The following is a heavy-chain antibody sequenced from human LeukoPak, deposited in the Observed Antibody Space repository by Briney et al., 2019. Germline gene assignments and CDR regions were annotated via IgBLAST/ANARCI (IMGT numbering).Heavy chain of an antibody. CDR1: GYTFTSYG. D-gene: IGHD1-26*01. CDR3: ARDGDSYSREGYNWFDP. J-gene: IGHJ5*02. V-gene: IGHV1-18*01. Sequence: ASVKVSCKASGYTFTSYGISWVRQAPGQGLEWMGWISAYNGNTNYAQKLQGRDTMTTDTSTSTAYMELRSLRSDDTAVYYCARDGDSYSREGYNWFDPWGQGTLVTVSS. CDR2: ISAYNGNT.